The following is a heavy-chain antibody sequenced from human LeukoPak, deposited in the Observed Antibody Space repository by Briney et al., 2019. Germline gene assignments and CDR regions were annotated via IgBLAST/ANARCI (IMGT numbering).Heavy chain of an antibody. CDR2: IYTSGST. Sequence: SETLSLTCTVSGGSISSGSYYWSWIRQPAGKGLEWIGRIYTSGSTNYNPSLKSRVTMSVDTSKNQFSLKLSSVTAADTAVYYCARGIGRAVAAHFDYWGQGTLVTVSS. CDR1: GGSISSGSYY. J-gene: IGHJ4*02. V-gene: IGHV4-61*02. CDR3: ARGIGRAVAAHFDY. D-gene: IGHD6-19*01.